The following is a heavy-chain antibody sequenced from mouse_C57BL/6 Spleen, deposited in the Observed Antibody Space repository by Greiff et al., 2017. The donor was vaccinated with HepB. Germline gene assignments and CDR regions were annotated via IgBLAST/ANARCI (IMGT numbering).Heavy chain of an antibody. CDR2: IYPGDGDT. CDR3: ARGNYDYNEAY. D-gene: IGHD2-4*01. CDR1: GYAFSSYW. V-gene: IGHV1-80*01. J-gene: IGHJ3*01. Sequence: VQLVESGAELVKPGASVKISCKASGYAFSSYWMNWVKQRPGKGLEWIGQIYPGDGDTNYNGKFKGKATLTADKSSSTAYMQLSSLTSEDSAVYCCARGNYDYNEAYWGQGTLVTVSA.